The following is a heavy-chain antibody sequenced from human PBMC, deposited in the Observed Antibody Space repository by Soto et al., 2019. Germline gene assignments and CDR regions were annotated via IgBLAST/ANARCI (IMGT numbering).Heavy chain of an antibody. CDR1: GFTFSSYG. CDR3: AKEDVTQALDY. V-gene: IGHV3-30*18. D-gene: IGHD4-4*01. J-gene: IGHJ4*02. Sequence: QVQLVESGGGVVQPGRSLRLSCAASGFTFSSYGMHWVRQAPGKGLEWVAVISYDGSNNYYADAVKGRFTISRDNSKNTLYLQMNSLRAEDTAVYYCAKEDVTQALDYWGQGTLVIVSS. CDR2: ISYDGSNN.